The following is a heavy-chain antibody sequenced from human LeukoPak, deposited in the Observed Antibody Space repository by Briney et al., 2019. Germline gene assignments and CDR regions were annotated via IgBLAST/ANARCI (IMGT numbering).Heavy chain of an antibody. CDR1: GGSISSYY. J-gene: IGHJ5*02. Sequence: PSETLSLTCTVSGGSISSYYWSWIRQPPGKGLEWIGYIYYSGSTNYNPSLKSRVTISVDTSENQFSLKLSSVTAADTAVYYCARGRYYGSGSYYISTWGQGTLVTVSS. CDR3: ARGRYYGSGSYYIST. CDR2: IYYSGST. D-gene: IGHD3-10*01. V-gene: IGHV4-59*01.